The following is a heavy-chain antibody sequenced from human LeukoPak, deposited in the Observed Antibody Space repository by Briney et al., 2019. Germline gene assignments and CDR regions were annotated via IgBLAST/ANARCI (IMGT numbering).Heavy chain of an antibody. D-gene: IGHD1-1*01. CDR2: ISGSGGST. CDR1: GFTFSSYA. J-gene: IGHJ4*02. V-gene: IGHV3-23*01. CDR3: AKFRVRRGYYFDY. Sequence: GGSLRLSCAASGFTFSSYAMSWVRQAPGKELEWVSAISGSGGSTYYADSVKGRFTISRDNSKNTLYLQMNSLRAEDTAVYYCAKFRVRRGYYFDYWGQGTLVTVSS.